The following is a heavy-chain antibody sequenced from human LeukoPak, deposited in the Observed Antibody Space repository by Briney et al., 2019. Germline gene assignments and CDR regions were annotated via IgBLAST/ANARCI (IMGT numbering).Heavy chain of an antibody. CDR1: GFTFDDYG. CDR2: INWNGGST. V-gene: IGHV3-20*04. CDR3: ARDYDSSGYSDAFDI. J-gene: IGHJ3*02. Sequence: PPGGSLRLSCAASGFTFDDYGMSWVRQAPGKGLEWVSGINWNGGSTGYADSVKGRFTISRDNAKNSLYLQMNSLRAEDTALYYCARDYDSSGYSDAFDIWGQGTMVTVSS. D-gene: IGHD3-22*01.